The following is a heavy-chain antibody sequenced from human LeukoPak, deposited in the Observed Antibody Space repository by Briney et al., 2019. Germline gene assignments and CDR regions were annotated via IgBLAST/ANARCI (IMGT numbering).Heavy chain of an antibody. CDR1: GGSFSGYY. Sequence: PSETLSLTCAVYGGSFSGYYWSWIRQPPGKGLEWIGEINHSGSANYNPSLKSRVTISLDTSKNQFSLKLSSVTAADTAVYYCANTTGHRFDPWGQGTLVTVSS. D-gene: IGHD1-1*01. CDR3: ANTTGHRFDP. V-gene: IGHV4-34*01. J-gene: IGHJ5*02. CDR2: INHSGSA.